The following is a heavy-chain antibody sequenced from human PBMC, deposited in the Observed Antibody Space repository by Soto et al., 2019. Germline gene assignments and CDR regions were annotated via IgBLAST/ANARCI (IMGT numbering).Heavy chain of an antibody. D-gene: IGHD3-3*01. CDR2: INGGSTT. Sequence: GGSLRLSCAASGFTFSSYAMSWVRQAPGKGLEWVTAINGGSTTYYADSVKGRFTISRDNSKDTLYLQMNSLRAEDTAVYYCAKDKDWSGVYGMDVWGQGTTVTVS. V-gene: IGHV3-23*01. J-gene: IGHJ6*02. CDR3: AKDKDWSGVYGMDV. CDR1: GFTFSSYA.